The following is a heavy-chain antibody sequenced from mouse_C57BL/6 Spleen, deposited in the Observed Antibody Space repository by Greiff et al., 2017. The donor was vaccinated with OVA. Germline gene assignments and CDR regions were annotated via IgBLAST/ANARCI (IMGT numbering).Heavy chain of an antibody. Sequence: DVKLQESGPGLVKPSQSLSLTCSVTGYSITSGYYWNWIRQFPGNKLEWMGYISYDGSNNYNPSLKNRISITRDTSKNQFFLKLNSVTTEDTATYYCARGSQASPFAYWGQGTLVTVSA. CDR2: ISYDGSN. J-gene: IGHJ3*01. V-gene: IGHV3-6*01. CDR3: ARGSQASPFAY. D-gene: IGHD6-1*01. CDR1: GYSITSGYY.